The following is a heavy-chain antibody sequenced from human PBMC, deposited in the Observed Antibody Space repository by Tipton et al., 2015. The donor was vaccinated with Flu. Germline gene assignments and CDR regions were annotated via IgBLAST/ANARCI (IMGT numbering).Heavy chain of an antibody. Sequence: TLSLTCAVYGGSFSGYYWSWIRQPPGKGLEWIGEINHSGSTNYNPSLKSRVTISVDTSKNQFSLKLSSVTAADTAVYYCARVLGAALTGGNYWGQGTLVTVSS. J-gene: IGHJ4*02. CDR1: GGSFSGYY. V-gene: IGHV4-34*01. CDR3: ARVLGAALTGGNY. D-gene: IGHD7-27*01. CDR2: INHSGST.